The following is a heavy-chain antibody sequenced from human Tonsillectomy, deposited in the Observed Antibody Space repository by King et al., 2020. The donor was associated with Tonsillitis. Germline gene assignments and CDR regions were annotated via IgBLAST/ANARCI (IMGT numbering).Heavy chain of an antibody. V-gene: IGHV3-23*04. CDR2: ISDSAGGT. D-gene: IGHD3-3*01. CDR3: AKLLRSGYHLYYMDV. Sequence: VQLVESGGGLVQPGGSLRLSCAASGFTFSSFAMTWVRQAPGKGLEWVSSISDSAGGTYYADSVHGRFTISRDNSKNTLYLQVNGLRAEDTAVYYCAKLLRSGYHLYYMDVWGKGTTVTVSS. CDR1: GFTFSSFA. J-gene: IGHJ6*03.